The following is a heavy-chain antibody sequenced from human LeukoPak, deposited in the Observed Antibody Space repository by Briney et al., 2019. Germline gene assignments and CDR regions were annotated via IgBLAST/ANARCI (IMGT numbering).Heavy chain of an antibody. D-gene: IGHD3/OR15-3a*01. J-gene: IGHJ4*02. Sequence: GGSLRLSCAASGFTVSSNYMNWVRQAPGKGLVWVSRINSDGGSTTYADSVKGRFTISRDNAKNTLYLQMNSLRVEDTAVYYCARGTGYLLLDYWGQGTLVTVSS. CDR1: GFTVSSNY. CDR3: ARGTGYLLLDY. CDR2: INSDGGST. V-gene: IGHV3-74*01.